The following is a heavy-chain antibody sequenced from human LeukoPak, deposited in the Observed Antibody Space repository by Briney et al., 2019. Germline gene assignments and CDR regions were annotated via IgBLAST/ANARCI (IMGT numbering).Heavy chain of an antibody. D-gene: IGHD2-15*01. CDR3: ARTRYCSGATCFSPELFDS. CDR1: GYSISSGYH. V-gene: IGHV4-38-2*01. Sequence: SETLSLTCAVSGYSISSGYHWGWIRQSPGKGLEGIGSIYHSGKTYYNPSLSSRVTISVDTSMNHFSLKLTSVTATDTAVYYCARTRYCSGATCFSPELFDSWGQGTLVTVSS. J-gene: IGHJ4*02. CDR2: IYHSGKT.